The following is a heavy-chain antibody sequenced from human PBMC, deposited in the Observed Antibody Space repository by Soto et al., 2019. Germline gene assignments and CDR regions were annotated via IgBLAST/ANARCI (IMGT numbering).Heavy chain of an antibody. V-gene: IGHV5-51*01. CDR3: VRTARNYNYNAIDV. CDR1: GYNFINYW. J-gene: IGHJ6*02. Sequence: GESLKISCKGSGYNFINYWIAWVRQMPGRGLEWMGIISPGDSHTKYSPSLQGQVTISAYKSSSTAYLQWSSLKASDTAIYYCVRTARNYNYNAIDVWGQGTTVTV. D-gene: IGHD1-20*01. CDR2: ISPGDSHT.